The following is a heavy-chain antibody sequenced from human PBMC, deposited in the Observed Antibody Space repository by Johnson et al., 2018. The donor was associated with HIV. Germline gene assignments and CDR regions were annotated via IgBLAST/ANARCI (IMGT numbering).Heavy chain of an antibody. J-gene: IGHJ3*02. CDR1: RFTFSSYV. V-gene: IGHV3-30*03. CDR2: ISYDGSNK. Sequence: QVQLVESGGGVVQPGRSLRLSCAASRFTFSSYVMHWVRQAPGKGLEWVAVISYDGSNKYYADSVKGRFTISRDNSKNTLYLQMSSLRAEDTAVYYCARACRDGYTCDAFDIWGQGTMVTVSS. CDR3: ARACRDGYTCDAFDI. D-gene: IGHD5-24*01.